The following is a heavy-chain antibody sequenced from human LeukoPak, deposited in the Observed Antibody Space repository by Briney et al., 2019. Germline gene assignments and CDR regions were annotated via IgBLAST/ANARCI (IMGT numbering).Heavy chain of an antibody. CDR1: GYTFTGYY. CDR2: ISAYNGNT. Sequence: GASVKVSCKASGYTFTGYYMHWARQAPGQGLEWMGWISAYNGNTNYAQKLQGRVTMTTDTSTSTAYMELRSLRSDDTAVYYCARDAYYDFWSGYTSKSIFDYWGQGTLVTVSS. CDR3: ARDAYYDFWSGYTSKSIFDY. V-gene: IGHV1-18*04. D-gene: IGHD3-3*01. J-gene: IGHJ4*02.